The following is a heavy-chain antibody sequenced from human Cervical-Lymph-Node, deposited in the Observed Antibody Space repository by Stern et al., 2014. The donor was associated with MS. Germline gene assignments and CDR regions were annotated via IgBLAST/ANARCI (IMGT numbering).Heavy chain of an antibody. J-gene: IGHJ4*02. CDR1: GFTFSSYG. D-gene: IGHD5-24*01. Sequence: AQLVESGGGVVQPGTSLRLSCAASGFTFSSYGMHWVRQAPGKGLEWVALAWYDGSTAYYTNSVKGRFTISRDNSKNTLSLQINSLTAEDTAVYYCARGHIPYAYNYLFDYWGQGTLVTVSS. CDR2: AWYDGSTA. CDR3: ARGHIPYAYNYLFDY. V-gene: IGHV3-33*01.